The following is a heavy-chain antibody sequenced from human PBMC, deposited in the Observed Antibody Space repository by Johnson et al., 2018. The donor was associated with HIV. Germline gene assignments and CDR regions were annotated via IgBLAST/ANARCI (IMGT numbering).Heavy chain of an antibody. Sequence: VQLVESGGGLVQPGGSLRLSCAASGFTVSSNYMSWVRQAPGKGLEWVAVIYSGGNTYYADPVKGRFTNSRDNSKNTLYLQMNSLRAEDTAVYYCAREGKDAFDIWGQGTMVTVSS. J-gene: IGHJ3*02. D-gene: IGHD3-10*01. CDR3: AREGKDAFDI. CDR2: IYSGGNT. V-gene: IGHV3-66*01. CDR1: GFTVSSNY.